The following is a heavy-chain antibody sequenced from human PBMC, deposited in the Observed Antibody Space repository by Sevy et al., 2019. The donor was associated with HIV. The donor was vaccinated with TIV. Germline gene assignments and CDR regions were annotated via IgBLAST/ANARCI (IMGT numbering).Heavy chain of an antibody. Sequence: GGSLRLSCAASGFTFSSYSMNWVRQAPGKGLEWVSSISSSSSDIYYADSVKGRFTISRDNAKNSLYLQMNSLRAEDTAVYYCARERGGDCGGDCYSAEYFQHWGQGTLVTVSS. CDR1: GFTFSSYS. CDR2: ISSSSSDI. J-gene: IGHJ1*01. D-gene: IGHD2-21*01. CDR3: ARERGGDCGGDCYSAEYFQH. V-gene: IGHV3-21*01.